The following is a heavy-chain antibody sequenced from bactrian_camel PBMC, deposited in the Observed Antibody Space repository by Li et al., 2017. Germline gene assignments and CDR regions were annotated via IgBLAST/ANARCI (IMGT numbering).Heavy chain of an antibody. V-gene: IGHV3S1*01. J-gene: IGHJ4*01. Sequence: HVQLVESGGGSVQTGGSLRLSCAVSDYSFSRYWAWFRQAPGKEREWVASIYDTGSGSRDTVYADSVKGRFTISRDNAKNTVYLQMTSLKSEDTAPYYCATDVGLGYLAYNYWGQGTQVTVS. CDR3: ATDVGLGYLAYNY. CDR2: IYDTGSGSRDT. CDR1: DYSFSRYW. D-gene: IGHD5*01.